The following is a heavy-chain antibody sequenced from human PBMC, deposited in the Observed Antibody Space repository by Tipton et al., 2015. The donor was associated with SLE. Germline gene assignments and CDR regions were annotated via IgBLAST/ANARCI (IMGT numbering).Heavy chain of an antibody. Sequence: TLSLTCAVYGGSFSGYYWSWIRRPPGKGLEWIGEINHSGSTNYNPSLKSRVTISVDTSKNQFSLKLSSVTAADTAVYYCARDDFWSGREWFDPWGQGTLVTVSS. CDR2: INHSGST. V-gene: IGHV4-34*01. CDR3: ARDDFWSGREWFDP. CDR1: GGSFSGYY. D-gene: IGHD3-3*01. J-gene: IGHJ5*02.